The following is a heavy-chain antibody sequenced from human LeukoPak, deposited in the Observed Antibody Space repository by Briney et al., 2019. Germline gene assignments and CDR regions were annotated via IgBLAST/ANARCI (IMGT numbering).Heavy chain of an antibody. D-gene: IGHD3-22*01. Sequence: KPSETLSLTCTVSGGSISSSSYYWGWIRQPPGTGLEWIVSIYYSGSTYCNPSLKSRVTISVDTSKNQFSLKLSSVTAADTAVYYCARVLSSYDSTDDAFDIWGQGTMVTVSS. CDR1: GGSISSSSYY. CDR2: IYYSGST. J-gene: IGHJ3*02. V-gene: IGHV4-39*07. CDR3: ARVLSSYDSTDDAFDI.